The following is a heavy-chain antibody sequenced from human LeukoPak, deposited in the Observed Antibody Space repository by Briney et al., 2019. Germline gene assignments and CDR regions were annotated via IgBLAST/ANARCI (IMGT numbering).Heavy chain of an antibody. D-gene: IGHD3-3*01. V-gene: IGHV3-21*01. J-gene: IGHJ4*02. CDR2: ISSSSYI. CDR1: GFTFSSYS. CDR3: ARIERTSYYDFWSGYYTCFYFDY. Sequence: GGSLRLSCAASGFTFSSYSMNWVRQAPGKGLEWVSSISSSSYIYYADSVKGRFTISRDNAKNSLYLQMNSLRAEDTAVYYCARIERTSYYDFWSGYYTCFYFDYWGQGTLVTVSS.